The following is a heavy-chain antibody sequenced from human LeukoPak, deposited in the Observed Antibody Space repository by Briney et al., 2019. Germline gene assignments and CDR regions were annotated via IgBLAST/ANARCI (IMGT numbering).Heavy chain of an antibody. Sequence: SETLSLTCTVSGGSITSSGYYWVWIRQPPGKGLDWIGSLYHGGSAYYNPSLKSRVTISVDTSKNQFSLKLNSVTAADTAVYYCARTHSGSYYGFDFWGQGTLVTVSS. CDR1: GGSITSSGYY. V-gene: IGHV4-39*01. CDR3: ARTHSGSYYGFDF. D-gene: IGHD1-26*01. CDR2: LYHGGSA. J-gene: IGHJ4*02.